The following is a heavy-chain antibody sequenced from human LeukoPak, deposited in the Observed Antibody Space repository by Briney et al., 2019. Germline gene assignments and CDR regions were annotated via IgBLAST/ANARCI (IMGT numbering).Heavy chain of an antibody. CDR1: GFTFSNYA. J-gene: IGHJ6*02. CDR3: AKSRGYSTVTTYYYYGIDV. Sequence: GASLRLSCAASGFTFSNYAMSWVRQAPGKGLEWVSVISGSGDNTYYADSVEGRFTISRDNSKNTLYLQMNSLRAEDTAVYYCAKSRGYSTVTTYYYYGIDVWGQGTTVTVSS. D-gene: IGHD4-17*01. V-gene: IGHV3-23*01. CDR2: ISGSGDNT.